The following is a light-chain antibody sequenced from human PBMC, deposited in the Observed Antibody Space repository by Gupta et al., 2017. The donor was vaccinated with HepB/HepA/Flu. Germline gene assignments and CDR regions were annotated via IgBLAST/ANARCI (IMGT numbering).Light chain of an antibody. V-gene: IGLV3-9*01. CDR1: IGSKD. CDR3: RVWDITTAHVV. CDR2: GDS. J-gene: IGLJ2*01. Sequence: IGSKDVHWYQQKPGQAPVLVTYGDSNRPSGIPERFSGSNSGNTATLTISRAQAEDEADYYCRVWDITTAHVVFGGGTNLTVL.